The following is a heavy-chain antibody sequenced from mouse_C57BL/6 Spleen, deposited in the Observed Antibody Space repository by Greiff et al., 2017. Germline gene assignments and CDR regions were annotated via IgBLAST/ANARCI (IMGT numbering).Heavy chain of an antibody. D-gene: IGHD2-3*01. CDR2: IHPSDSDT. CDR1: GYTFTSYW. V-gene: IGHV1-74*01. Sequence: QVQLQQPGAELVKPGASVKVSCKASGYTFTSYWMHWVKQRPGQGLEWIGRIHPSDSDTNYNQKFKGKATLTVDKSSSPAYMQLSSLTSEDSAVYYCAIGYDGYYYGYAMDYWGQVTSVTVSS. J-gene: IGHJ4*01. CDR3: AIGYDGYYYGYAMDY.